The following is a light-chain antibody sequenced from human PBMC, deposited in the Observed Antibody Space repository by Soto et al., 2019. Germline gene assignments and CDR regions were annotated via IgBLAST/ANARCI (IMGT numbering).Light chain of an antibody. Sequence: DIQMTQSPSSLSASVGDRVTITCRASQGISTYLAWYQQKPGKVPKLLIYAASTLQSGVPSRFSGGGSGTDFTLTISSLQPEDCGTYFCQQSYSAPPLTFGGGTKVDIK. J-gene: IGKJ4*01. CDR1: QGISTY. CDR2: AAS. CDR3: QQSYSAPPLT. V-gene: IGKV1-39*01.